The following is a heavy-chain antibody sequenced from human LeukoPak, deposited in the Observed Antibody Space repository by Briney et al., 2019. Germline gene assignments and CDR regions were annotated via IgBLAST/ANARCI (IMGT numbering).Heavy chain of an antibody. CDR2: INPSGGST. V-gene: IGHV1-46*01. Sequence: ASVKVSCKASGGTFSSYAISWVRQAPGQGLEWMGIINPSGGSTSYAQKSQGRVTMTRDTSTSTVYMELSSLRSEDTAVYYCASRGVYSDFDYWGQGTLVTVS. D-gene: IGHD5-18*01. CDR1: GGTFSSYA. J-gene: IGHJ4*02. CDR3: ASRGVYSDFDY.